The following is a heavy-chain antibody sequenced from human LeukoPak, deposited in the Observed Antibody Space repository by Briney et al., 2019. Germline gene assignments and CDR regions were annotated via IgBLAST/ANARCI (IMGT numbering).Heavy chain of an antibody. V-gene: IGHV4-30-4*01. CDR3: ARDSSSSGVDY. J-gene: IGHJ4*02. CDR2: IHYSGST. Sequence: SETLSLTCTVSGGSISSGDYYWSWIRQPPGKGLEWIGYIHYSGSTYYNPSLKSRVTISVDTSKNQFSLKLSSVTAADTAVYYCARDSSSSGVDYWGQGTLVTVSS. D-gene: IGHD6-6*01. CDR1: GGSISSGDYY.